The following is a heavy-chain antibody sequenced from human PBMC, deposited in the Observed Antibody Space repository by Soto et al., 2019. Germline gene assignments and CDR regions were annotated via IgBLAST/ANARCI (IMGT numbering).Heavy chain of an antibody. D-gene: IGHD6-13*01. CDR2: ISYDGSNK. J-gene: IGHJ5*02. V-gene: IGHV3-30-3*01. Sequence: GGSLRLSCAASGFTFSSYAMHWVRQAPGKGLEWVAVISYDGSNKYYADSVKGRFTISRDNSKNTLYLQMNSLRAEDTAVYYCARVARAAAGILGWFDPWGQGTLVTVSS. CDR1: GFTFSSYA. CDR3: ARVARAAAGILGWFDP.